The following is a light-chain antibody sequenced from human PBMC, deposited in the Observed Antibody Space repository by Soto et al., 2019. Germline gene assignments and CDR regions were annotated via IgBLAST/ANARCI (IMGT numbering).Light chain of an antibody. V-gene: IGLV2-14*03. J-gene: IGLJ2*01. CDR1: SSDVGAYNY. Sequence: QSALTQPASVSGSPGQSITISCTGTSSDVGAYNYVSWYQHHPGKVPKVMIYDVSNRPSGVSNRFSGSKSGNTASLTISGLQAEDEADYSCSSYTTSSTRVFGGGTKLTVL. CDR2: DVS. CDR3: SSYTTSSTRV.